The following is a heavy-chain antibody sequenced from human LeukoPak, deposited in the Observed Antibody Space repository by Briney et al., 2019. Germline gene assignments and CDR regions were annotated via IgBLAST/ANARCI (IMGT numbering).Heavy chain of an antibody. V-gene: IGHV4-39*07. J-gene: IGHJ3*02. CDR2: IYYSGST. CDR3: ARVWSGNYYEDRGAFDI. Sequence: SETLSLTCTVSGDSISNSSYYWGWIRQPPGKGLEWIGNIYYSGSTNYNLFLKSRVTISVDTSKNQFSLKLSSVTAADTAVYYCARVWSGNYYEDRGAFDIWGQGTMVTVSS. CDR1: GDSISNSSYY. D-gene: IGHD3-22*01.